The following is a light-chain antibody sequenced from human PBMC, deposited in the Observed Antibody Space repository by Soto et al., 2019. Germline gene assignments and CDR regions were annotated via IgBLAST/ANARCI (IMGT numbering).Light chain of an antibody. J-gene: IGLJ1*01. CDR2: DVS. V-gene: IGLV2-14*01. CDR1: SSDVGGYNY. Sequence: QSVLTQPPSASGSPGQSVAISCTGTSSDVGGYNYVSWYQQHPGKAPKLIIYDVSNRPSGVSSRFSGSKSGNTASLTISGLQAEDEADYYCCSYTISSTHVFGTGTKVTVL. CDR3: CSYTISSTHV.